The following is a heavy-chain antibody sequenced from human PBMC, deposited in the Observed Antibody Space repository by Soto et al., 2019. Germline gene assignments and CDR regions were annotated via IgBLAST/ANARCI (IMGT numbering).Heavy chain of an antibody. CDR3: AKGSGSAWYFDL. CDR2: ISSDGYSK. D-gene: IGHD1-26*01. V-gene: IGHV3-30*18. CDR1: GFTFSSNG. J-gene: IGHJ2*01. Sequence: QVQLVESGGGVVQPGRSLRLSCAASGFTFSSNGMHWVRQAPGKGLEWVAVISSDGYSKDYADSVKGRFTISRDNSKNTLYLQMNSLRAEDTAVYYCAKGSGSAWYFDLWGRGTLVTVSS.